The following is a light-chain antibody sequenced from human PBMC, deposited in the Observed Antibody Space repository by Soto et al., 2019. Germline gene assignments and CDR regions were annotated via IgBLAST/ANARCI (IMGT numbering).Light chain of an antibody. CDR2: EGS. CDR1: SSDVGSYNL. V-gene: IGLV2-23*01. J-gene: IGLJ2*01. Sequence: QSVLTQPASVSGSPGQSITISCTGTSSDVGSYNLVSWYQQHPGKAPKLMIYEGSKRPSGVSNRFSGSKSGNTASLTISGLQAEDEADYYCCSYAGSSTSPHVVFGGGTKVTVL. CDR3: CSYAGSSTSPHVV.